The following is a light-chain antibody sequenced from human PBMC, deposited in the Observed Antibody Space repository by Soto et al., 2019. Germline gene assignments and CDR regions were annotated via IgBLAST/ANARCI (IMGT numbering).Light chain of an antibody. CDR1: QSVSSY. CDR2: DAS. CDR3: QQRSNWPST. Sequence: EIVLTQSPATLSLSPGVRATLSCRASQSVSSYLAWYQQKPGQAPRLLIYDASNRAAGIPARFRGSGSGTDFTLTITSLEPEDFAVYYCQQRSNWPSTFGGGTKVEIK. J-gene: IGKJ4*01. V-gene: IGKV3-11*01.